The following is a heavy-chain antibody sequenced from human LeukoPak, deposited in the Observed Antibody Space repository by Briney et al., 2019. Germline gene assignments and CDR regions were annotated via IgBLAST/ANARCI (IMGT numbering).Heavy chain of an antibody. V-gene: IGHV4-4*07. CDR2: IYTSGST. D-gene: IGHD3-22*01. CDR3: ARDHAYDSSGYQY. CDR1: GGSISSYY. Sequence: SETLSLTCTVSGGSISSYYWSWIRQLAGKGLEWIGRIYTSGSTNYNPSLKSRVTMSVDTSKNQFSLKLSSVTAADTAVYYRARDHAYDSSGYQYWGQGTLVTVSS. J-gene: IGHJ4*02.